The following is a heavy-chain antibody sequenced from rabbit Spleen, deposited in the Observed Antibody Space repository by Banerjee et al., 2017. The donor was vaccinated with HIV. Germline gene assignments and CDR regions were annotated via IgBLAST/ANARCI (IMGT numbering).Heavy chain of an antibody. CDR3: ARDTSSSFSSYGMDL. Sequence: QEQLEESGGGLVKPEGSLTLTCKASGVSFSGSSYMCWVRQAPGKGLEWIACIELGSSGFTYFASWARGRFTISKTSSTTVTLQMTSLTAADTATYFCARDTSSSFSSYGMDLWGPGTLVTVS. CDR1: GVSFSGSSY. CDR2: IELGSSGFT. D-gene: IGHD1-1*01. V-gene: IGHV1S45*01. J-gene: IGHJ6*01.